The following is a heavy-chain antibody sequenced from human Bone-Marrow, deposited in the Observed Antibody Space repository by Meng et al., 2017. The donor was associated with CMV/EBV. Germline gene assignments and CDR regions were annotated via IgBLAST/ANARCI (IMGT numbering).Heavy chain of an antibody. CDR1: GYTFTDYY. J-gene: IGHJ5*02. V-gene: IGHV1-2*02. D-gene: IGHD2/OR15-2a*01. CDR3: ARVLSSWFDP. Sequence: ASVKVSCKASGYTFTDYYMHWVRQAPGQGLEWMGWINPYNGDTHYAQEFQGRVTMTRDTSISTAYMELSRLRYDDTAVYYCARVLSSWFDPWGQGTRVTVSS. CDR2: INPYNGDT.